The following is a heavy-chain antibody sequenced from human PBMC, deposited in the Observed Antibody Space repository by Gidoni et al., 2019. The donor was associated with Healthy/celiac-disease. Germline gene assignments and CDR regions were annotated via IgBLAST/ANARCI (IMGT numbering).Heavy chain of an antibody. J-gene: IGHJ4*02. D-gene: IGHD2-8*02. CDR2: IYYSGST. CDR1: GGSISSGGYY. Sequence: QVQLQESGPGLVKPSQTLSLTCTVPGGSISSGGYYWSWIRQPPGKGLEWIGYIYYSGSTYYNPSLKSRVTISVDTSKNQFSLKLSSVTAADTAVYYCAMGLVVYAVFDYWGQGTLVTVSS. CDR3: AMGLVVYAVFDY. V-gene: IGHV4-31*03.